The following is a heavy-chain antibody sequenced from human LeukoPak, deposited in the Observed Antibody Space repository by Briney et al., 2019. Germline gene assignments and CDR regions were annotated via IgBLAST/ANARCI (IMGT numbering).Heavy chain of an antibody. CDR1: GYRFTSYW. D-gene: IGHD3-3*01. CDR3: ARAPYYDFWSDLDY. V-gene: IGHV5-51*01. Sequence: GESLKISFKGSGYRFTSYWIGWVRPMPGKGLEGMGIIYPGDSDTKYSPSFQGPVTISADKSISTAYLQWSSLKASDTAIYYCARAPYYDFWSDLDYWGQGTLVTVSS. CDR2: IYPGDSDT. J-gene: IGHJ4*02.